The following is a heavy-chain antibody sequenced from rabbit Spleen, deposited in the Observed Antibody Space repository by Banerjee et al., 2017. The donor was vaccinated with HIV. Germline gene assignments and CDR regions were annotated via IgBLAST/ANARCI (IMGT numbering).Heavy chain of an antibody. D-gene: IGHD4-1*01. V-gene: IGHV1S45*01. CDR1: GFDLSSYYY. J-gene: IGHJ6*01. Sequence: QEQLKESGGGLVKPEGSLTLTCKASGFDLSSYYYMCWVRQPPGKGLELIACIYTGSSGSTYYASWAKGRFSISKTSSTTVTLQMTTLTAADTATYFCARDLAGVIGWNFCLWGPGTLVTVS. CDR3: ARDLAGVIGWNFCL. CDR2: IYTGSSGST.